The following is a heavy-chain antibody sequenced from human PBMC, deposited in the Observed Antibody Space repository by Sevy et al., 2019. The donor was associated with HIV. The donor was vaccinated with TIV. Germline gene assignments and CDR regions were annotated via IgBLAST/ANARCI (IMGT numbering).Heavy chain of an antibody. J-gene: IGHJ3*02. V-gene: IGHV3-9*01. CDR2: ISWNSGSI. CDR3: AKDMGGVGDCSSTSCYISDAFDI. D-gene: IGHD2-2*02. CDR1: GFTFDDYA. Sequence: GGSLRLSCAASGFTFDDYAMHWVRQAPGKGLEWVSGISWNSGSIGYADSVKGRFTISRDNAKNSLYLQMNSLRAEDTALYYCAKDMGGVGDCSSTSCYISDAFDIWGQRTMVTVSS.